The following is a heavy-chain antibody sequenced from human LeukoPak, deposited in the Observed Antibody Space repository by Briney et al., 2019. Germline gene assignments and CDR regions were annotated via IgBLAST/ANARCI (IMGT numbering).Heavy chain of an antibody. J-gene: IGHJ4*02. D-gene: IGHD1-1*01. Sequence: GGSLRLSCAASGFTFSGSWMSWVRQAPGQGLEWVASIHPDEGAIFYLASVMGRFTISRDNARNLLFLQMNTLRADDTAVYYCAKLLDYGTTYDHWGQGALVTVSS. CDR2: IHPDEGAI. CDR3: AKLLDYGTTYDH. V-gene: IGHV3-7*01. CDR1: GFTFSGSW.